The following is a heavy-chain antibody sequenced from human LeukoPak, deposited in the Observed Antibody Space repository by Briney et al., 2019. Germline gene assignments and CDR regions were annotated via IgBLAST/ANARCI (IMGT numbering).Heavy chain of an antibody. D-gene: IGHD5-24*01. CDR1: GYRFTNSW. V-gene: IGHV5-51*01. Sequence: GESLKISCKASGYRFTNSWIGWVRQMPGKGLEWMGIIYPGDSDTRYSPSFQGQVTISADKSISSAYLQWSSLKASDTAMYYCARGSDGYNLIDAFDIWGQGTMVTVSS. CDR3: ARGSDGYNLIDAFDI. J-gene: IGHJ3*02. CDR2: IYPGDSDT.